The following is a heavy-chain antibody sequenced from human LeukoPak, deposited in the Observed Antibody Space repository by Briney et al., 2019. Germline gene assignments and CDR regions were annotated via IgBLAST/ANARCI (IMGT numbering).Heavy chain of an antibody. CDR1: GFTFNDHG. D-gene: IGHD2-2*01. CDR3: ARDGLGGVPAAIGY. CDR2: ITWNGGTT. V-gene: IGHV3-20*04. Sequence: GGSLRLSCAASGFTFNDHGMNWVRQAPGKGLEWVSGITWNGGTTGYADSVRGRFTISRDNSKNTLYLQMNSLRAEDTAVYYCARDGLGGVPAAIGYWGQGTLVTVSS. J-gene: IGHJ4*02.